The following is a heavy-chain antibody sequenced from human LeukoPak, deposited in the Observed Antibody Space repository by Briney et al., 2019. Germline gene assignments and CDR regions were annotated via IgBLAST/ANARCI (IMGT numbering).Heavy chain of an antibody. CDR1: GGSISSYY. D-gene: IGHD2-21*01. CDR2: IYYSGST. J-gene: IGHJ4*02. CDR3: ARDKRGLVDY. Sequence: SETLSLTCTVSGGSISSYYWSWIRQPPGKGLEWIGYIYYSGSTNYNPSLKSRVTISVDTSKNQFSLKLSSVTAADTAVYDCARDKRGLVDYWGQGTLVTVSS. V-gene: IGHV4-59*01.